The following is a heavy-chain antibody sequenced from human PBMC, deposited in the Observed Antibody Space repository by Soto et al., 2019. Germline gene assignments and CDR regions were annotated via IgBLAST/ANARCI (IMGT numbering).Heavy chain of an antibody. CDR3: ARALITNVEN. Sequence: SETLSLTCAVSGGPISSGGYPWRWIRQPPGKGLEWIGYIYHSGSIYYNPSLKSRVTISVDRSKNQFSLKLSSVTAADTAVYYCARALITNVENWGEGTLVTVSS. D-gene: IGHD3-22*01. J-gene: IGHJ4*02. CDR1: GGPISSGGYP. V-gene: IGHV4-30-2*01. CDR2: IYHSGSI.